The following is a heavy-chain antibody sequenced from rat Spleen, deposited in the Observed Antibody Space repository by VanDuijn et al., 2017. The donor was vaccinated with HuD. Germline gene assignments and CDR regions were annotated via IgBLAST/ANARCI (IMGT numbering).Heavy chain of an antibody. CDR3: TRGTYYRH. Sequence: EVQLVESDGGLVQPGRSLKLSCAVSGFTFSDYYMAWVRQAPTKGLEWVATISYDGSSPYYRDSVKGRFTISRDIANSTLYLRMNSLRSEDTATYYCTRGTYYRHWGQGVMVTVSS. CDR1: GFTFSDYY. CDR2: ISYDGSSP. J-gene: IGHJ2*01. D-gene: IGHD1-9*01. V-gene: IGHV5-7*01.